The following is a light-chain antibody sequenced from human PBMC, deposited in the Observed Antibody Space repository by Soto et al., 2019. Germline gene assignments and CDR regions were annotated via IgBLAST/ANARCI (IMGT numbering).Light chain of an antibody. CDR3: QQYGSSPLT. Sequence: EIMLTQSPGTLSLSPGERATLSFRASQSVSTFLAWYQQKPGQAPRLLIYGASTRATGIPDRFSGSGSGTDFTLTIRRLEPEDFAVYYCQQYGSSPLTFGGGTKV. CDR2: GAS. V-gene: IGKV3-20*01. J-gene: IGKJ4*01. CDR1: QSVSTF.